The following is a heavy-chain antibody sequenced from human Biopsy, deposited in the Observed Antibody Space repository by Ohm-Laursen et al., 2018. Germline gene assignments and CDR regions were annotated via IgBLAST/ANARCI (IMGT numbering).Heavy chain of an antibody. CDR1: GGSSSNSG. D-gene: IGHD2/OR15-2a*01. Sequence: GASVKVSCKASGGSSSNSGITWVRQAPGQGLEWMGRSIPMLGIANYAQKFQDRLTITSDKFTRTAYIELSSLRSEDTAVYYCARTSIMDVWGQGTTVTVSS. V-gene: IGHV1-69*04. CDR2: SIPMLGIA. J-gene: IGHJ6*02. CDR3: ARTSIMDV.